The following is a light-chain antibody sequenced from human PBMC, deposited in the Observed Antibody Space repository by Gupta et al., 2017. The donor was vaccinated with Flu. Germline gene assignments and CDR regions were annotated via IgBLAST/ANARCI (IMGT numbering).Light chain of an antibody. CDR3: MQAQQTPYT. CDR1: QRHLQREGYDY. V-gene: IGKV2-28*01. CDR2: LGS. Sequence: IVLTQSTLSLSVSPAKPPSISRTSSQRHLQREGYDYLAWYLQEPGQSPQLLIYLGSSRASGVPDRFSGSGSGTNFTLKLSRVEAEDVGVYYCMQAQQTPYTVGQGTKLDIK. J-gene: IGKJ2*01.